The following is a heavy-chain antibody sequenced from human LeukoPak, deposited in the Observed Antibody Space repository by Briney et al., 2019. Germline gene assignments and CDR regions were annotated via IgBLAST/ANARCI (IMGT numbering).Heavy chain of an antibody. CDR1: GFSFSSYA. D-gene: IGHD4-11*01. V-gene: IGHV3-30*04. CDR3: ARVSRTYSRFWYFDL. J-gene: IGHJ2*01. Sequence: GRSLRLSCAASGFSFSSYAMHWVRQAPGQGLEWVAVISYDGSGGHYGDSGKGRFTISRDNSKNTLYLQVNSPRPEDTAVYYCARVSRTYSRFWYFDLWGRGTLLTVSS. CDR2: ISYDGSGG.